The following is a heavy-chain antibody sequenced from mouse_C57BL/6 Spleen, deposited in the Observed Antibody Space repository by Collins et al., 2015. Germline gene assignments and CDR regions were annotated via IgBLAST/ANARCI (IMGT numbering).Heavy chain of an antibody. Sequence: QLQQSGAELMKPGASVKTILGKATGYTFSSYWIEWVKQRPGHGLEWIGEILPGSGSTNYNEKFKGKATFTADTSSNTAYMQLSSLTSEDSAVYYCARDDNSAWFAYWGQGTLVTVSA. J-gene: IGHJ3*01. CDR1: GYTFSSYW. V-gene: IGHV1-9*01. CDR2: ILPGSGST. D-gene: IGHD2-1*01. CDR3: ARDDNSAWFAY.